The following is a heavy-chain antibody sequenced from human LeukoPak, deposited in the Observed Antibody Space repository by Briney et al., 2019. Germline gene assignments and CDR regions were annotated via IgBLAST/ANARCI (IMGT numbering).Heavy chain of an antibody. Sequence: GGSLRLSCAASGFTFSSYAMSWVRQAPGKGPEWVSTISIDGGRTYYADSVKGRFTVSRDTSMNTLYLQMNSLRAEDTAVYYCARKGIGSSRYQNMDVWGKGTTVTVSS. V-gene: IGHV3-23*01. CDR3: ARKGIGSSRYQNMDV. CDR2: ISIDGGRT. CDR1: GFTFSSYA. J-gene: IGHJ6*03. D-gene: IGHD6-25*01.